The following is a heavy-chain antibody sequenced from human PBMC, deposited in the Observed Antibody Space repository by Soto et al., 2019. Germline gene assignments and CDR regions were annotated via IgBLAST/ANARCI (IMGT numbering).Heavy chain of an antibody. CDR1: GFPLPTYG. J-gene: IGHJ4*02. CDR3: VGGQYYFDY. CDR2: ISYDGSNK. V-gene: IGHV3-30*03. D-gene: IGHD3-10*01. Sequence: QVQLVESGGGVVQPGRSLRLSCAASGFPLPTYGFHWFREGPGKGLEWVAVISYDGSNKYYADSVKGRFTISRDNSKNTLYLQMNSLRPEDTALYYCVGGQYYFDYRGQGTLVTVSS.